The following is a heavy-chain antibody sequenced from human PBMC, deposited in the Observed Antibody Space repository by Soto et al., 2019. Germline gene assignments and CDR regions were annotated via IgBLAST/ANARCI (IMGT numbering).Heavy chain of an antibody. CDR2: MNPNSGNT. V-gene: IGHV1-8*01. CDR3: ASSADGSSWYPYYYYGMDV. D-gene: IGHD6-13*01. J-gene: IGHJ6*02. Sequence: QVQLVQSGAEVKKPGASVKVSCKASGYTFTSYDINWVRQATGQGLEWMGWMNPNSGNTGYAQKFQGRVTMTRNTSISTAYMELRSLRSEDTAVYYCASSADGSSWYPYYYYGMDVWGQGTTVTASS. CDR1: GYTFTSYD.